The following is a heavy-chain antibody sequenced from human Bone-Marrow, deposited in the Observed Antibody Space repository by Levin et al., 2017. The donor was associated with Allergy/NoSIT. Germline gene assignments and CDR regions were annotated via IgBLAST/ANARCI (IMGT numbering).Heavy chain of an antibody. CDR1: GGPFSGYY. CDR3: ATANTFYPSDFQH. CDR2: INHSGSS. V-gene: IGHV4-34*01. Sequence: SETLSLTCAVYGGPFSGYYWSWIRQAPGQGLEWIGEINHSGSSNYNPSLNSRVTISVDTSKNEFSLKVTSMTAADTAIYYCATANTFYPSDFQHWGQGTLVSVSS. J-gene: IGHJ1*01. D-gene: IGHD2/OR15-2a*01.